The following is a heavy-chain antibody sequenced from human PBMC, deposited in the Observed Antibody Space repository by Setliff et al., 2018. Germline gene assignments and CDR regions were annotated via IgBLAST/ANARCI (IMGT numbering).Heavy chain of an antibody. Sequence: SGPTLVNPTPTLTLTCTLSGLSLNTRGVGVGWIRQPPGKALEWLALIFWDDDKRYSPYLKSRLTISKDSSKNQVVLTMTNIDPVDTATYYCARRRGGTYGFDYFDSWGQGTLVTVSS. CDR2: IFWDDDK. V-gene: IGHV2-5*02. D-gene: IGHD1-26*01. J-gene: IGHJ4*02. CDR3: ARRRGGTYGFDYFDS. CDR1: GLSLNTRGVG.